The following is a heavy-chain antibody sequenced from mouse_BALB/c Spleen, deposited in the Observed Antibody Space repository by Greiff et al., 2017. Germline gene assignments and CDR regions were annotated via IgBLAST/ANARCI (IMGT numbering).Heavy chain of an antibody. Sequence: EVKLVESGGGLVQPGGSLRLSCATSGFTFTDYYMSWVRQPPGKALEWLGFIRNKANGYTTEYSASVKGRFTISRDNSQSILYLQMNTLRAEDSATYYCARASYDYDWFAYWGQGTLVTVSA. CDR2: IRNKANGYTT. CDR3: ARASYDYDWFAY. D-gene: IGHD2-4*01. J-gene: IGHJ3*01. CDR1: GFTFTDYY. V-gene: IGHV7-3*02.